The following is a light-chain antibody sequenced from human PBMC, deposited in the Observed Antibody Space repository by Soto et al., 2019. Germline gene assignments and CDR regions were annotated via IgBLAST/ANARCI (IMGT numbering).Light chain of an antibody. CDR3: HQIFSPLWT. J-gene: IGKJ1*01. V-gene: IGKV1-39*01. Sequence: DLQMTQSPSSLSASVGDRVTITCRASQSISNYLNWYQQKPGKAPKLLIYAASSMQSGVPSRFSGSGSETDFTLTLSSLQPDDSATYSCHQIFSPLWTFGQGTKVEV. CDR2: AAS. CDR1: QSISNY.